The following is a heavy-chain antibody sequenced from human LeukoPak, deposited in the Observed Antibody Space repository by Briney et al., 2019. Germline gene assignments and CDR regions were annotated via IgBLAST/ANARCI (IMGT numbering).Heavy chain of an antibody. J-gene: IGHJ5*02. V-gene: IGHV3-23*01. CDR3: AKGGGWFDP. Sequence: PSETLSLTCAVSGYSISSGYYWGWIRQPPGKGLGWVSTISASGGSTYYAVSVKGRFTISRDDSENTLYLQMNSLRAEDTAVYYCAKGGGWFDPWGQGTLVTVSS. D-gene: IGHD2-15*01. CDR1: GYSISSGYY. CDR2: ISASGGST.